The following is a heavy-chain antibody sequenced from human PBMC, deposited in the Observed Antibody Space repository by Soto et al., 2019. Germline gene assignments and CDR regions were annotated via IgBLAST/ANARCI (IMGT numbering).Heavy chain of an antibody. CDR1: GFTFSSYG. J-gene: IGHJ4*02. CDR3: ARGVGDYYDSSDYLES. D-gene: IGHD3-22*01. V-gene: IGHV3-33*01. CDR2: IWFDGSNK. Sequence: QVQLVESGGGVVQPGRSLRLSCAASGFTFSSYGMHWVRQAPGKGLEWVAVIWFDGSNKYYADSVKGRFTISRDNSRNTLYLQMNSLRAEDTAVYYCARGVGDYYDSSDYLESWGQGTLVTVSS.